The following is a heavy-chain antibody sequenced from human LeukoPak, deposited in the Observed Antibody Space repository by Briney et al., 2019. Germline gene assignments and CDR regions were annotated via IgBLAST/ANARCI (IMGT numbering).Heavy chain of an antibody. CDR3: TSRGPPLDY. CDR2: IRSKAYGGTT. Sequence: GGCLRLSCTASGFTFGDYAMSWVRQAPGKGLECVGFIRSKAYGGTTEYAASVKGRFTISRDDSKSIAYLQMNSLKTEDTAVYYCTSRGPPLDYWGQGTLVTVSS. V-gene: IGHV3-49*04. J-gene: IGHJ4*02. D-gene: IGHD6-25*01. CDR1: GFTFGDYA.